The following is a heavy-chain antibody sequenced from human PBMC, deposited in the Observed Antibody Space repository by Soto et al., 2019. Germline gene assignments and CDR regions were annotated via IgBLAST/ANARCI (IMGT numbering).Heavy chain of an antibody. D-gene: IGHD6-19*01. CDR1: GGTFSSYA. V-gene: IGHV1-69*13. J-gene: IGHJ6*02. Sequence: GASVKVSCKASGGTFSSYAISWVRQAPGQGLEWMGGIIPIFGTANYAQKFQGRVTITADESTSTAYMELSSLRSEDTAVYYCARVYVAGRENYYYGMDVWGQGTTVTVSS. CDR2: IIPIFGTA. CDR3: ARVYVAGRENYYYGMDV.